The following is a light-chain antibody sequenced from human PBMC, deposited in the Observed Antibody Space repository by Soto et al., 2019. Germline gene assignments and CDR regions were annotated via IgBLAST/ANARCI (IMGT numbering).Light chain of an antibody. V-gene: IGLV1-47*01. J-gene: IGLJ3*02. Sequence: QSVLTQPRSASGTPGQRVTISGSGSSSNIGSNYVYWYQQLPGTAPKLLIYRNNQRPSGVPDRFSGSKSGTSASLAISGLRSEHEADYYCAAWDDSLRGVFGGGTKLTVL. CDR1: SSNIGSNY. CDR3: AAWDDSLRGV. CDR2: RNN.